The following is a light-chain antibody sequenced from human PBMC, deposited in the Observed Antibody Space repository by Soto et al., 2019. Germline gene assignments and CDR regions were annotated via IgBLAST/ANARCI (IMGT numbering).Light chain of an antibody. J-gene: IGKJ5*01. Sequence: EIVLTQSPGTLSLSPGERATLSCSASQSVSNNYLAWHQQKPGQTPRLLVYGASSRATGIPDRFSGSGSGTDFTLTISRLEPEDFAVYYCQQHGTSPITFGQGTRLEIK. CDR3: QQHGTSPIT. V-gene: IGKV3-20*01. CDR1: QSVSNNY. CDR2: GAS.